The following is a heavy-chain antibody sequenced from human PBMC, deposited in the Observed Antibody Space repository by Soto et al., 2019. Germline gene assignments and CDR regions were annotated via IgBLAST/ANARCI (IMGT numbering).Heavy chain of an antibody. CDR2: TIPFYGTA. CDR1: GGTFSKFP. J-gene: IGHJ3*01. CDR3: AREQMPVDQGGGGALDH. Sequence: QVQLVQSGAEVKKPGSSVKVSCRASGGTFSKFPLNWVRRSPGQGLEWLGGTIPFYGTATYAQTFQGRVTVSADKATGTAYMELRSLRPEDTAVYYCAREQMPVDQGGGGALDHWGQGTMVAVSS. D-gene: IGHD2-21*01. V-gene: IGHV1-69*06.